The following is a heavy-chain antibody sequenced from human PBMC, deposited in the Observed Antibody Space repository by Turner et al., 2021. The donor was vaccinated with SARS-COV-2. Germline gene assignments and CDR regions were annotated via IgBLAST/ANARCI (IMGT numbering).Heavy chain of an antibody. J-gene: IGHJ2*01. V-gene: IGHV4-39*01. CDR1: GGSISSSSYY. CDR3: ARRSSRLGNWYFDL. D-gene: IGHD2-15*01. CDR2: MYYSGST. Sequence: QLQLQESGPGLVKPSETLSLTCTVSGGSISSSSYYWGWIRQPPGKGLEWIGSMYYSGSTYYNPSFKSRVTISVDTSKNQLSLKLSSVTAADTAVYYCARRSSRLGNWYFDLWGRGTLVTVSS.